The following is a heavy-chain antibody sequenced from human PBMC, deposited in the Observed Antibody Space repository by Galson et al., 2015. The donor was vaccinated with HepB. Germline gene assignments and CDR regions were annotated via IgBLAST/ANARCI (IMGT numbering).Heavy chain of an antibody. V-gene: IGHV1-69*04. CDR3: ARQSGGYCSGGSCYTAFDI. Sequence: SVKVSCKASGGTFSSYAISWVRQAPGQGLEWMGRIIPILGIANYAQKFQGRVTITADKSTSTAYMELSSLRSEDTAVYYCARQSGGYCSGGSCYTAFDIWGQGTMVTVSS. CDR2: IIPILGIA. J-gene: IGHJ3*02. D-gene: IGHD2-15*01. CDR1: GGTFSSYA.